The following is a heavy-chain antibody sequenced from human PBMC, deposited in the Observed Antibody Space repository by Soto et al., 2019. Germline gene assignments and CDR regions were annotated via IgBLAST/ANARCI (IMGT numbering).Heavy chain of an antibody. CDR2: INHSGST. CDR3: ARDISYYYDSSGQVFDY. Sequence: QVQLQQWGAGLLKPSETLSLTCAVYGGSFSGYYWSWIRQPPGKGLEWIGEINHSGSTNYNPSLKSRVTISVDTSKNQFSLKLSSVTAADTAVYYCARDISYYYDSSGQVFDYWGQGTLVTVSS. D-gene: IGHD3-22*01. CDR1: GGSFSGYY. J-gene: IGHJ4*02. V-gene: IGHV4-34*01.